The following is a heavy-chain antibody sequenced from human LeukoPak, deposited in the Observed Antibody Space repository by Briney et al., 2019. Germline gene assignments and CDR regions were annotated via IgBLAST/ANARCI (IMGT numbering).Heavy chain of an antibody. D-gene: IGHD5-18*01. J-gene: IGHJ4*02. Sequence: GGSLRLSCVASGFTYNRHAMCWVRQAPGKGLEWVAGISANGATTYNTDSVRGRFSISRDNSKNTVHLQMSSLSAEDTAIYYCARDQGFSYYYFDYWGQGILDTVSS. CDR2: ISANGATT. CDR3: ARDQGFSYYYFDY. CDR1: GFTYNRHA. V-gene: IGHV3-23*01.